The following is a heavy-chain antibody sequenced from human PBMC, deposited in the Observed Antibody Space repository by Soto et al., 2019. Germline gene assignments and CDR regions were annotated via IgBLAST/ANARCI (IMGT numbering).Heavy chain of an antibody. J-gene: IGHJ6*02. D-gene: IGHD6-6*01. CDR1: GGTFSSYA. CDR2: IIPIFGTA. CDR3: ARDLIPGGGLVDSNGMDV. V-gene: IGHV1-69*13. Sequence: SVKVSCKASGGTFSSYAISWVRQAPGQGLEWMGGIIPIFGTANYAQKFQGRVTITADESTSTAYMELSSLRSEDTAVYYCARDLIPGGGLVDSNGMDVWGQGTTVTVSS.